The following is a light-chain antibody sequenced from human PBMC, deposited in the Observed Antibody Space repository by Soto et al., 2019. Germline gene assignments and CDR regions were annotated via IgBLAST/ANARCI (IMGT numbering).Light chain of an antibody. J-gene: IGLJ3*02. V-gene: IGLV2-8*01. CDR1: RSDIGGYNY. CDR2: DVY. Sequence: QSALTQPPSASGSLGQSVTISCTGTRSDIGGYNYVSWYLQYPGKAPKLMIYDVYKRPSGVPDRFSGSKSGTSASLAITGLQAEDEADYYCHSYDRTLSGSVFGGGTKLTVL. CDR3: HSYDRTLSGSV.